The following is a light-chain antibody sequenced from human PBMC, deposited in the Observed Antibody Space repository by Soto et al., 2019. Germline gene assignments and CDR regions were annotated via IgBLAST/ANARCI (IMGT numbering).Light chain of an antibody. CDR3: HQFATSRT. CDR1: QILSISF. Sequence: EIVMTDSPATLSVSPVERATLSCMASQILSISFLACYQQKPGQAPRLLIYGASSRAAGVPDRFSGSWSGTDFTLTISSLEPEDFAVYFCHQFATSRTFGQGTKVDIK. V-gene: IGKV3-20*01. J-gene: IGKJ1*01. CDR2: GAS.